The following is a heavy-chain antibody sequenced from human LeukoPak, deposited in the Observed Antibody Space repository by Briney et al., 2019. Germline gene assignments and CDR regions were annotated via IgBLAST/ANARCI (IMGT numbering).Heavy chain of an antibody. D-gene: IGHD4/OR15-4a*01. CDR2: IYYSGST. Sequence: SETLSLTCTVSGGSINSYYWSWIRQPPGEGLEWIGYIYYSGSTNYNPSLKSRVTMSVDTSKNQFSLKLSSVTAADTAVYYCARVGAVGYFDLWGRGTLVTVS. V-gene: IGHV4-59*01. CDR3: ARVGAVGYFDL. J-gene: IGHJ2*01. CDR1: GGSINSYY.